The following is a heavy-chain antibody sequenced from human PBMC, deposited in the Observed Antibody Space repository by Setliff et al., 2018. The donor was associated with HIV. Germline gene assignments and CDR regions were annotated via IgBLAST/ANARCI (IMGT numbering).Heavy chain of an antibody. D-gene: IGHD1-1*01. CDR3: ARGGNWNIIGLDFDY. J-gene: IGHJ4*02. Sequence: SETLSLTCTVSGGSISSHYWSWIRQPPGKGLEWIGSIYYSGSTNYNPSLKSRVTMSVDTSKNQFSLQLSSVTAADTAVYYCARGGNWNIIGLDFDYWGQGTLVTVSS. V-gene: IGHV4-59*03. CDR1: GGSISSHY. CDR2: IYYSGST.